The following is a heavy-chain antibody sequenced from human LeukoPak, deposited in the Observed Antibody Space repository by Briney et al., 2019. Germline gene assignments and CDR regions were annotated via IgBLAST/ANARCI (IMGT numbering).Heavy chain of an antibody. CDR2: IRGSGGST. CDR3: AKDLGAYYDFWSGVNWFDP. J-gene: IGHJ5*02. Sequence: GGSLRLSCAASGLTFSSYAKSWVRQAPGKGLEWVSAIRGSGGSTYYADSVKGRFTISRDNSKNTLYLQMNSLRAEDTAVYYCAKDLGAYYDFWSGVNWFDPWGQGTLVTVSS. CDR1: GLTFSSYA. D-gene: IGHD3-3*01. V-gene: IGHV3-23*01.